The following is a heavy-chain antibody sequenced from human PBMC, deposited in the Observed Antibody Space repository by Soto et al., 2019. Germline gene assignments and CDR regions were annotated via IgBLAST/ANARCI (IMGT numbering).Heavy chain of an antibody. D-gene: IGHD3-10*01. V-gene: IGHV3-23*01. Sequence: GGSPRLSCAVSGITFSSYGMSWVRQAPGKGLQWVSGIRGSGTSTYYADSVKGRFTISRDNSKNTLYLQMNSLRAEDTAVYYCAKETYYSGSGSYYGFDYWGQGTPVTVSS. CDR1: GITFSSYG. CDR3: AKETYYSGSGSYYGFDY. J-gene: IGHJ4*02. CDR2: IRGSGTST.